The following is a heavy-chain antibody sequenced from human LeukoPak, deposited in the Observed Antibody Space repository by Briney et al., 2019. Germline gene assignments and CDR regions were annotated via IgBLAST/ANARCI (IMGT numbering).Heavy chain of an antibody. V-gene: IGHV3-23*01. J-gene: IGHJ5*02. CDR1: GFTFSSYG. Sequence: PGGSLRLSCAASGFTFSSYGMSWVRQAPGKGLEWVSAISGSGGSTYYADSVKGRFTISRDNSKNTLYLQMNSLRAEDTAVYYCAKDWDYYGSGSYYNGPNWFDPWGQGTLVTVSS. CDR3: AKDWDYYGSGSYYNGPNWFDP. CDR2: ISGSGGST. D-gene: IGHD3-10*01.